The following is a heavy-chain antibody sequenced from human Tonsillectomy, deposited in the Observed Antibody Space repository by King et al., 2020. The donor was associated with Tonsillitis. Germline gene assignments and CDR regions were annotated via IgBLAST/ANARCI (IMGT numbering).Heavy chain of an antibody. CDR1: GGSFSGFY. J-gene: IGHJ5*02. D-gene: IGHD4-17*01. Sequence: VQLQQWGAGLLKPSETLSLTCAVYGGSFSGFYWSWVRQPPGKGLEWIGEINYIGSNNYNSSLKSRVHISVDTSKHQFSLKLISVTAADTAVYYCARSRGDYDDNSWCDPWGQGTLVTVSS. CDR2: INYIGSN. V-gene: IGHV4-34*01. CDR3: ARSRGDYDDNSWCDP.